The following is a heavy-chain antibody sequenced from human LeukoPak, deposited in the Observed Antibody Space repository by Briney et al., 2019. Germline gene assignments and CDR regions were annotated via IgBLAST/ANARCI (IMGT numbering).Heavy chain of an antibody. V-gene: IGHV4-4*07. Sequence: KASETLSLTCTVSGGSISGYYWSWIRQPAGKGLEWIGRIYTSGSTNYNPSLKSRVTMSVDTSKNQFSLKLSSVTAADTAVYYCAREGSMTTVTIFDYWGQGTLVTVSS. CDR1: GGSISGYY. J-gene: IGHJ4*02. CDR2: IYTSGST. D-gene: IGHD4-17*01. CDR3: AREGSMTTVTIFDY.